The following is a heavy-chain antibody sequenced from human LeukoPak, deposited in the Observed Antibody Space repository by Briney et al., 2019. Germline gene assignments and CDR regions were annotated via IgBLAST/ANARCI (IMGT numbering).Heavy chain of an antibody. CDR2: INTNTGNP. Sequence: ASVKVSCKASGYTFTRYAMNWVRQAPGQGLEWMGWINTNTGNPTYAQGFTGRFVFSLDTSVSTAYLQISSLKAADTAVYYCARDLTPDHYYGSGSYLDAFDIWGQGTMVTVSS. CDR1: GYTFTRYA. V-gene: IGHV7-4-1*02. J-gene: IGHJ3*02. CDR3: ARDLTPDHYYGSGSYLDAFDI. D-gene: IGHD3-10*01.